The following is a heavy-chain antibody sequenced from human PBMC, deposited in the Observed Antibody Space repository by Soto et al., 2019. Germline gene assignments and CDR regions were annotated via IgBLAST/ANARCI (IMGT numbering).Heavy chain of an antibody. CDR2: ISWNSGRI. CDR1: GFTFDDYA. V-gene: IGHV3-9*01. CDR3: AKSGGISDV. Sequence: EVHLVESGGGLVQPGRSLRLSCAASGFTFDDYAMQWVRQAPGKGLEWVSGISWNSGRIGYADSVKGRFTISRDNAKNSLYLQMNSLRPEDTALYYCAKSGGISDVWDKGTTVTVSS. D-gene: IGHD3-16*01. J-gene: IGHJ6*04.